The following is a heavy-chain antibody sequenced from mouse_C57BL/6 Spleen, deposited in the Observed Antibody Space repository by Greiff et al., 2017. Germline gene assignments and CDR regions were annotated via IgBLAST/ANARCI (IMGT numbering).Heavy chain of an antibody. V-gene: IGHV1-31*01. CDR3: ARGEVWLRRGDYYAMDY. J-gene: IGHJ4*01. D-gene: IGHD2-2*01. CDR1: GYSFTGYY. CDR2: IYPYNGVS. Sequence: EVQLQESGPELVKPGASVKISCKASGYSFTGYYMHWVKQSHGNILDWIGYIYPYNGVSSYNQKFKGKATLTVDKSSITAYMELRSLICEDSAVYYCARGEVWLRRGDYYAMDYWGQGTSVTVSS.